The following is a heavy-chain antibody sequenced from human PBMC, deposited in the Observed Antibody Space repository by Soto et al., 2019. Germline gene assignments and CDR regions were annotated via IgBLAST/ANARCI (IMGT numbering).Heavy chain of an antibody. Sequence: PSETLSLTCAVYGGSFSGYYWSWIRQPPGKGLEWIGEINHSGSTNYNPSLKSRVTISVDTSKNQFSLKLSSVTAADTAVYYCARGPYYYGSGSHNWFDPWGQGTLVTAPQ. V-gene: IGHV4-34*01. J-gene: IGHJ5*02. D-gene: IGHD3-10*01. CDR1: GGSFSGYY. CDR3: ARGPYYYGSGSHNWFDP. CDR2: INHSGST.